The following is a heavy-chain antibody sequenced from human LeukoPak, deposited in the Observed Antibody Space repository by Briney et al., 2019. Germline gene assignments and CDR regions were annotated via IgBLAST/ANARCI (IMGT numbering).Heavy chain of an antibody. CDR3: ARARTGFGVVIVWFDP. D-gene: IGHD3-3*01. Sequence: GASVKVSCKASGYTFTGYYMDWVRQAPGQGLEWMGRINPNSGGTNYAQKFQGRVTMTRDTSISTAYMELSRLRSDDTAVYYCARARTGFGVVIVWFDPWGQGTLVTVSS. CDR1: GYTFTGYY. V-gene: IGHV1-2*06. CDR2: INPNSGGT. J-gene: IGHJ5*02.